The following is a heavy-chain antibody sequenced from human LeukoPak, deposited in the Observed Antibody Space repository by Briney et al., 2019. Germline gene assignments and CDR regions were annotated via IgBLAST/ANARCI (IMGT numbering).Heavy chain of an antibody. CDR3: AKRGVVIRVILVGFYKEAYYFDS. CDR1: GITFRNYA. J-gene: IGHJ4*02. CDR2: FSGGGGGT. D-gene: IGHD3-22*01. V-gene: IGHV3-23*01. Sequence: GGSLKLSWAVFGITFRNYAMTGSRRAPGKGWKWVAVFSGGGGGTHYADSVKGRFTISRDNPKNTLYLQMNNLRAGDTAVYFCAKRGVVIRVILVGFYKEAYYFDSWGQGALVTVSS.